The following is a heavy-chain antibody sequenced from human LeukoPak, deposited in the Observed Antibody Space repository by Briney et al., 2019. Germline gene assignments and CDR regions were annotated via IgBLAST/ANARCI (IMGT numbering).Heavy chain of an antibody. Sequence: AAVKVSCKASGGTFSSYAISWVRQAPGQGLEWLGGIFPIFGTANYAQKFQGRVTIIADESTSIAYMELSSLRSEDTAVYYCARDVGAPIYSYYYGMDVWGQGTTVTVSS. J-gene: IGHJ6*02. V-gene: IGHV1-69*01. CDR3: ARDVGAPIYSYYYGMDV. D-gene: IGHD1-26*01. CDR2: IFPIFGTA. CDR1: GGTFSSYA.